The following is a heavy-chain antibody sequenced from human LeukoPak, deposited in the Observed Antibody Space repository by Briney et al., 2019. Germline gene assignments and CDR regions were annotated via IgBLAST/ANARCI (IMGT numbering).Heavy chain of an antibody. Sequence: SETLSLTCTVSGGSISSYYWSWIRQPPGKGLEWIGYISYSGNTNYNPSLKSRVTISVDTSKNQFSLKLSSVTAADTAVYYCARLQYCYGSGNSKVYYFDYWGQGTLVTVSS. CDR1: GGSISSYY. CDR2: ISYSGNT. CDR3: ARLQYCYGSGNSKVYYFDY. D-gene: IGHD3-10*01. J-gene: IGHJ4*02. V-gene: IGHV4-59*08.